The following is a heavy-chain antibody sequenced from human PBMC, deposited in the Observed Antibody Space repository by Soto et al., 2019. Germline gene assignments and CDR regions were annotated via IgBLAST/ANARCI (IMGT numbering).Heavy chain of an antibody. CDR2: IYNIGST. CDR1: VGSISGFY. J-gene: IGHJ4*02. Sequence: SETLSLTCTVSVGSISGFYWSWLRQPPEKGMEWNGYIYNIGSTNYNPSLRSRVTMSIDTSRDQFSLNLSSVTASDTSVYYCARHFGNYGNWAFDFWGQGTLVTVSS. CDR3: ARHFGNYGNWAFDF. D-gene: IGHD4-17*01. V-gene: IGHV4-59*08.